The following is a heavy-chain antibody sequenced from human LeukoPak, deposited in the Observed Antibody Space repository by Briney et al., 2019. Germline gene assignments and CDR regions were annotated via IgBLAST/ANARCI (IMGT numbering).Heavy chain of an antibody. CDR2: IIPIFGTA. CDR1: GGTFSSYA. D-gene: IGHD6-6*01. J-gene: IGHJ4*02. CDR3: ARDEGVYSSSFGGYY. Sequence: SVKVSCKASGGTFSSYAISWVRQAPRQGLEWMGGIIPIFGTANYAQKFQGRVTITADESTSTAYMELSSLRSEDTAVYYCARDEGVYSSSFGGYYWGQGTLVTVSS. V-gene: IGHV1-69*13.